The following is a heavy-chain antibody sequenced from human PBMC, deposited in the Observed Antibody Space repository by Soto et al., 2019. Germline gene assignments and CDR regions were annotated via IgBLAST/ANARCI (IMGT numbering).Heavy chain of an antibody. Sequence: HPGGSLRLSCAASGFTFSNYAMSWVRQAPGKGLEWVSVINSDGTTYYADSVKSRFFISRDNSKSTLCLQMNSLSVEDTAVYYCASRPRGSVAGTLDSWGQGSLVTVSS. CDR1: GFTFSNYA. D-gene: IGHD6-19*01. V-gene: IGHV3-23*01. CDR3: ASRPRGSVAGTLDS. CDR2: INSDGTT. J-gene: IGHJ5*01.